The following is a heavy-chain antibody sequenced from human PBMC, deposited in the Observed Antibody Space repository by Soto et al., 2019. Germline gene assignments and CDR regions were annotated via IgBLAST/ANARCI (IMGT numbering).Heavy chain of an antibody. CDR1: GFTVSNNY. CDR2: IYSGGYT. J-gene: IGHJ4*02. CDR3: ARASGWLQSEEFDY. D-gene: IGHD5-12*01. Sequence: EVQLVESGGGLIQPGGSLRLSCAVSGFTVSNNYMSWVRQAPGKGLEGVSVIYSGGYTAYGDSVKGRFTISRDNAKNSLYLQMNSLRAEDTAVYYCARASGWLQSEEFDYWGQGTLVTVSS. V-gene: IGHV3-53*01.